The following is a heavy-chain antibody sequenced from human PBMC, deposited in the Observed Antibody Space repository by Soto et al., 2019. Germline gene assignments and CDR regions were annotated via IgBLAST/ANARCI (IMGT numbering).Heavy chain of an antibody. CDR2: IYYSGST. CDR3: ARVRAYYDYTWGSHRSEWNFDY. V-gene: IGHV4-31*03. J-gene: IGHJ4*02. Sequence: SETLSLTCPVSAGSLSSGAYYWSRIRQHPGKGLEWTGYIYYSGSTYYNPTLKRRVTISVDTSESKFSLRLSSVTAADTAVYYCARVRAYYDYTWGSHRSEWNFDYWGQGTPVTVSS. CDR1: AGSLSSGAYY. D-gene: IGHD3-16*01.